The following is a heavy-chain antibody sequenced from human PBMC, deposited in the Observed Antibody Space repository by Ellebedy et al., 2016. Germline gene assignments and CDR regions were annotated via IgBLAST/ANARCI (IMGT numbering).Heavy chain of an antibody. J-gene: IGHJ4*02. V-gene: IGHV3-74*01. CDR2: VKTEQSAT. Sequence: GGSLRLSXAASGFSFNIYAMSWVRQAPGKGLVWLALVKTEQSATFYADSVKGRFTISRDNAKNTLYLQMNSLRVEDSAVYYCATGAESAYEYWGQGTLVTVSS. D-gene: IGHD3-16*01. CDR1: GFSFNIYA. CDR3: ATGAESAYEY.